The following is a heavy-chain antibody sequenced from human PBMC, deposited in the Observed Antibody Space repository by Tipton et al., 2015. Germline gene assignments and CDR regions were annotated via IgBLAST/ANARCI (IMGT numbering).Heavy chain of an antibody. CDR3: AKEGSGGSYYRFDY. D-gene: IGHD1-26*01. CDR1: GFTFRNYA. J-gene: IGHJ4*02. CDR2: ISGSGGST. V-gene: IGHV3-23*01. Sequence: SLRLSCAASGFTFRNYAMSWVRQAPGKGLEWVSAISGSGGSTYYADSVKGRFTISRDNSKNTLYLQMNSLRAEDTAVYYCAKEGSGGSYYRFDYWGQGTLVTVSP.